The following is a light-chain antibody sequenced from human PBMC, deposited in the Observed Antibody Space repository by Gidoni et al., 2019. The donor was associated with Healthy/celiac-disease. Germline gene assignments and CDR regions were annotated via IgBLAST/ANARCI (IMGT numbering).Light chain of an antibody. CDR3: QQSDSNPFT. CDR1: QSISRY. Sequence: DIQMTHSPSSLSASVGYRFTITCRASQSISRYLNWYQQKPGKAPKLLSYEASSLQSGVPSRFSGSGSGTDFTLTISRLQPEDFATYYCQQSDSNPFTFGQGTRLEIK. J-gene: IGKJ5*01. CDR2: EAS. V-gene: IGKV1-39*01.